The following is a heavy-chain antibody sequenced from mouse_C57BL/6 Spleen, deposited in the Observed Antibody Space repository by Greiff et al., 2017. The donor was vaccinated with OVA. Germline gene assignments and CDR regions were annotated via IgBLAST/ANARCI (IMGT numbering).Heavy chain of an antibody. Sequence: EVQLQESGGGLVQPKGSLKLSCAASGFTFNTYAMHWVRQAPGKGLEWVARIRSKSSNYATYYADSVKDRFTISSDDSQSMLYLQMNNLKTEDTSMYYGVRDSIALYSLYWYFDVWGTGTTVTVSS. CDR1: GFTFNTYA. CDR2: IRSKSSNYAT. J-gene: IGHJ1*03. CDR3: VRDSIALYSLYWYFDV. D-gene: IGHD6-1*01. V-gene: IGHV10-3*01.